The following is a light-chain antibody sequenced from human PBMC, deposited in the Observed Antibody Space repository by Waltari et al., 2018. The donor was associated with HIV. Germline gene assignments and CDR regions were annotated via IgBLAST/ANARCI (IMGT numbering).Light chain of an antibody. CDR3: QQYKTYCS. Sequence: DIQMTQSPSTLSASIGDSVTITCRASQTIDNWLAWYQQKPGSAPKVIISKASILEGEVSSRFSGSGFGTEFILTIRSLQPDDFATYYCQQYKTYCSFGQGT. J-gene: IGKJ2*01. V-gene: IGKV1-5*03. CDR2: KAS. CDR1: QTIDNW.